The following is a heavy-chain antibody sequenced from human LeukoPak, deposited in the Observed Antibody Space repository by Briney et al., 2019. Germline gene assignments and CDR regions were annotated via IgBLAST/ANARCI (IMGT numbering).Heavy chain of an antibody. V-gene: IGHV1-24*01. CDR3: ATTKDYYGSGSHDY. J-gene: IGHJ4*02. CDR2: FNPEDGET. CDR1: GYTLTELS. D-gene: IGHD3-10*01. Sequence: ASVKVSCKVSGYTLTELSMHWVRQAPGKGLEWMGGFNPEDGETIYAQKFQGRVTMTEDTSTDTAYMELSSLRSEDTAVYYCATTKDYYGSGSHDYWGQGTLVTVSS.